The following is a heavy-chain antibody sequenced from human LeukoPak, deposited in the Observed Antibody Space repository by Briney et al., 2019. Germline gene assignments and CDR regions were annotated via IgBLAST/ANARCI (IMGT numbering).Heavy chain of an antibody. V-gene: IGHV3-30*09. Sequence: SCKASGYTFTSYYMHWVRQAPGKGLEWVAVISYDGSATDYSDSVRGRFAISRENAKTTLYLQMNSLGPEDTAIYYCAREGESSGHCGNFDFWGQGTLVTVAS. CDR3: AREGESSGHCGNFDF. D-gene: IGHD3-22*01. J-gene: IGHJ4*02. CDR1: GYTFTSYY. CDR2: ISYDGSAT.